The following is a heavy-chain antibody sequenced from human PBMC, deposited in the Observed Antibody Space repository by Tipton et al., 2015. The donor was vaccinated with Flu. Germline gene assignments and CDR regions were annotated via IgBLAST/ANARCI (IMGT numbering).Heavy chain of an antibody. D-gene: IGHD3-9*01. Sequence: TLSLTCTVSGGSISSGGYYWSWIRQHPGKGLEWIGYIYYRGSTYYNPSLKSRVTISVDTSKNQFSLKLSSVTAADTAVYYCARWYYDILTGYYTQGPNFDYWGQGTLVTVSS. CDR3: ARWYYDILTGYYTQGPNFDY. CDR1: GGSISSGGYY. J-gene: IGHJ4*02. CDR2: IYYRGST. V-gene: IGHV4-31*03.